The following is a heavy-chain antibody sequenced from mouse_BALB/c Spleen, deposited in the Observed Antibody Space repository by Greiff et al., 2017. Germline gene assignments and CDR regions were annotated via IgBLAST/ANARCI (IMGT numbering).Heavy chain of an antibody. CDR3: ERDDYDSSLNYYAMDY. V-gene: IGHV1-87*01. Sequence: QVQLKQSGAELARPGASVKLSCKASGYTFTSYWMQWVKQRPGQGLEWIGAIYPGDGDTRYTQKFKGKATLTADKSSSTAYMQLSSLASEDSAVYFCERDDYDSSLNYYAMDYWGQGTSVTVSS. CDR1: GYTFTSYW. D-gene: IGHD1-1*01. CDR2: IYPGDGDT. J-gene: IGHJ4*01.